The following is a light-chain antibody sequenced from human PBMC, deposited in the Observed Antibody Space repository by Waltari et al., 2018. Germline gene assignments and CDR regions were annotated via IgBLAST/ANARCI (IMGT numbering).Light chain of an antibody. CDR3: CSYRIGSTWV. Sequence: QAALTQPSSVSKSLGQSVTISCTGTNSDVGGDSDVSWYQQHPGTAPRLLIRDVIKRPSGVSDRFSGSKSGNTASLTISGIQAEDEADYYCCSYRIGSTWVFGGGTRLTVL. CDR2: DVI. J-gene: IGLJ3*02. V-gene: IGLV2-11*01. CDR1: NSDVGGDSD.